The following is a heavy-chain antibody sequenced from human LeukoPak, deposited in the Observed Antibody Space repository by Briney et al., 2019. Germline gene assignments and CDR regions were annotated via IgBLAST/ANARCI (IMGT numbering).Heavy chain of an antibody. V-gene: IGHV4-61*02. Sequence: SETLSLTCTVSGGSISSGSYYWSWIRQPAGKGLEWIGRIYTSGSTNYNPSLKSRVTISVDTPKNQFSLKLSSVTAADTAVYYCARVPGYGDFGFDYWGQGTLVTVSS. CDR1: GGSISSGSYY. CDR2: IYTSGST. D-gene: IGHD4-17*01. CDR3: ARVPGYGDFGFDY. J-gene: IGHJ4*02.